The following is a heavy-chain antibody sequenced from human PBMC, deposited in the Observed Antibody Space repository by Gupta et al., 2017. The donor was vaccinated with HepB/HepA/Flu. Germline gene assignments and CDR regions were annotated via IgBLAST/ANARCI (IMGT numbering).Heavy chain of an antibody. V-gene: IGHV3-21*01. CDR2: ITPTSTYK. D-gene: IGHD5-12*01. J-gene: IGHJ5*01. CDR1: GFSFNTYS. Sequence: EVQLVESGGGLVKPGGSLRLSCAGSGFSFNTYSMNWVRQAPGKGLEWISSITPTSTYKYYADSVKGRFTISRDNAKNALTLQLNSLRAEDTAVYYCARRRSGENWFESWGQGTLVTVSS. CDR3: ARRRSGENWFES.